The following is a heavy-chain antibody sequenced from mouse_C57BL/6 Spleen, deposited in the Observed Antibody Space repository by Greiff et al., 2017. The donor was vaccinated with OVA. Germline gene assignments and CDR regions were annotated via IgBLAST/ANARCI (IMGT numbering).Heavy chain of an antibody. CDR3: AKIRGTAQATLVYAMDY. J-gene: IGHJ4*01. Sequence: QVQLKQSGPGLVQPSQSLSITCTVSGFSLTSYGVHWVRQSPGKGLEWLGVIWRGGSTDYNAAFMSRLSITKDNSKSQVFFKMNSLQADDTAIYYCAKIRGTAQATLVYAMDYWGQGTSVTVSS. D-gene: IGHD3-1*01. CDR1: GFSLTSYG. V-gene: IGHV2-5*01. CDR2: IWRGGST.